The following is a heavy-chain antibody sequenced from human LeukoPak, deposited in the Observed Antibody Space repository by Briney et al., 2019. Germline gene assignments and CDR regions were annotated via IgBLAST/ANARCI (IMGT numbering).Heavy chain of an antibody. D-gene: IGHD1-26*01. J-gene: IGHJ4*02. CDR1: GFTFSSYS. Sequence: GSLRLSCAASGFTFSSYSMNWVRQPPGKGLEWIGEINHSGSTNYNPSLKSRVTISVDTSKNQFSLKLSSVTAADTAVYYCARGIGSSPLRTDYWGQGTLVTVSS. V-gene: IGHV4-34*01. CDR3: ARGIGSSPLRTDY. CDR2: INHSGST.